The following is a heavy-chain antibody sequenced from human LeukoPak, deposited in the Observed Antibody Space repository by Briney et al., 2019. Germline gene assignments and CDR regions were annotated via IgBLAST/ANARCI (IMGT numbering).Heavy chain of an antibody. Sequence: SETLSLTCAVYGGSFSGYYWSWIRQPPGKGLEWIGETNHSGSTNYNPSLKSRVTISVDTSKNQFSLKLSSVTAGDTAVYYCARGPPRGKYYYMDVWGKGTTVTVSS. J-gene: IGHJ6*03. D-gene: IGHD1-1*01. CDR3: ARGPPRGKYYYMDV. CDR1: GGSFSGYY. V-gene: IGHV4-34*01. CDR2: TNHSGST.